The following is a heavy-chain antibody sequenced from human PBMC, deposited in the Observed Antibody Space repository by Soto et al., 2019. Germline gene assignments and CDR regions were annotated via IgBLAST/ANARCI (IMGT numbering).Heavy chain of an antibody. Sequence: SETLSLTCTVSGGSISSYYWSWIRQPPGKGLEWIGYIYYSGSTNYNPSLKSRVTISVDTSKNQFSLKLSSVTAADTAVYYCARDNPMYSSGWYVDQGFRGGWFDPWGQGTLVTVSS. CDR2: IYYSGST. J-gene: IGHJ5*02. CDR3: ARDNPMYSSGWYVDQGFRGGWFDP. D-gene: IGHD6-19*01. V-gene: IGHV4-59*01. CDR1: GGSISSYY.